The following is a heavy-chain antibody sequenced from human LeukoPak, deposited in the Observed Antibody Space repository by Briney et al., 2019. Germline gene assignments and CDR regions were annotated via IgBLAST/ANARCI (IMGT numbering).Heavy chain of an antibody. V-gene: IGHV1-46*01. CDR1: GYTFTSYY. Sequence: ASVKVSCKASGYTFTSYYMHWVRQAPGQGLEWMGIINPSGGSTNYAQKLQGRVTMTTDTSTSTAYMALRSLRSDDTAVYYCARPLDYYDSSGPRPVDPQNWFDPWGQGTLVTVSS. D-gene: IGHD3-22*01. CDR3: ARPLDYYDSSGPRPVDPQNWFDP. J-gene: IGHJ5*02. CDR2: INPSGGST.